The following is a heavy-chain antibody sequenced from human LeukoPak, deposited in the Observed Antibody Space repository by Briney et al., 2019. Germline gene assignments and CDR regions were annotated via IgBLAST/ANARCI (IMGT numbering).Heavy chain of an antibody. V-gene: IGHV4-34*01. CDR3: ARVVKCGGDCPPGWFDP. D-gene: IGHD2-21*02. J-gene: IGHJ5*02. CDR1: GGSFSGYY. Sequence: SETLSLTCAVYGGSFSGYYWSWIRQPPGKGLEWIGEINHSGSTNYNPSLKSRVTISVDKSKNQFSLKLSSVTAADTAVYYCARVVKCGGDCPPGWFDPWGQGTLVTVSS. CDR2: INHSGST.